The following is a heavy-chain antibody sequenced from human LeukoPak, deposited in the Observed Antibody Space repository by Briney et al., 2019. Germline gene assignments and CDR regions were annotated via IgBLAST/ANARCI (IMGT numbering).Heavy chain of an antibody. J-gene: IGHJ6*02. Sequence: PSETLSLTCAVSGGSISSYYWSWIRQPPGKGLEWIGYIYYSGSTNYNPSLKSRVTISVDTSKNQFSLKLSSVTAAGTAVYYCARSFHTYYYGSGFYGMDVWGQGTTVTVSS. V-gene: IGHV4-59*01. D-gene: IGHD3-10*01. CDR2: IYYSGST. CDR1: GGSISSYY. CDR3: ARSFHTYYYGSGFYGMDV.